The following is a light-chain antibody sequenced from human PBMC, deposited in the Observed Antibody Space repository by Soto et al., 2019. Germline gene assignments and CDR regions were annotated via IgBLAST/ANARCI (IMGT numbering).Light chain of an antibody. V-gene: IGKV3D-20*02. CDR3: HQRAGWPPT. CDR1: QSVSNNY. J-gene: IGKJ4*01. CDR2: DAS. Sequence: EIVLTQSPGTLSLSPGERATLSCRASQSVSNNYLAWYQQKPGQAPSLLISDASNRATGIPDRFSGSGSGTDFTLTINSLEPEEFAVYFCHQRAGWPPTFGGGTKVEIK.